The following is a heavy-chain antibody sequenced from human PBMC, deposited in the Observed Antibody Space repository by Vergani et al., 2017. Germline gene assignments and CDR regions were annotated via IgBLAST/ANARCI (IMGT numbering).Heavy chain of an antibody. CDR1: GFTFSSYV. CDR2: ISGSGST. J-gene: IGHJ5*02. V-gene: IGHV3-23*01. CDR3: AKSVVADSDWFDP. Sequence: EVQLLESGGGLVQPGGSLRLSCAASGFTFSSYVMSWVRQAPGKGLEWVSTISGSGSTYYSDSVKGRFTISRDNSKNTLYLQVNSLRAEDTAVYYCAKSVVADSDWFDPWGQGTLVTVSS. D-gene: IGHD2-2*01.